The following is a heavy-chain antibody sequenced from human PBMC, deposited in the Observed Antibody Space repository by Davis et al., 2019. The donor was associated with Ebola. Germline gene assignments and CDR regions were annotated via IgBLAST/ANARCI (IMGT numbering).Heavy chain of an antibody. V-gene: IGHV1-2*02. CDR1: GYTLTELS. CDR3: ARDYYSSSSDWFDP. J-gene: IGHJ5*02. D-gene: IGHD6-6*01. Sequence: ASVKVSCKVSGYTLTELSMHWVRQAPGQGLEWMGWINPNSGGTNYAQKFQGRVTMTRDTSISTAYMELSRLRSDDTAVYYCARDYYSSSSDWFDPWGQGTLVTVSS. CDR2: INPNSGGT.